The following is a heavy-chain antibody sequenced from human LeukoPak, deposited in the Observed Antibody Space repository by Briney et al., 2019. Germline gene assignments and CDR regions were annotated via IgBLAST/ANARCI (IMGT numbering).Heavy chain of an antibody. V-gene: IGHV4-61*08. Sequence: SETLSLTCTVSGASVSSGGYYWSWIRQPPGKGLEWIGNIYYSGSTNYNPSLKSRVTISVDTSKNQFSLKVSSVTAADTAVYYCARRGGAGRSFDYWGREPWSPSPQ. CDR2: IYYSGST. D-gene: IGHD2-21*01. J-gene: IGHJ4*02. CDR1: GASVSSGGYY. CDR3: ARRGGAGRSFDY.